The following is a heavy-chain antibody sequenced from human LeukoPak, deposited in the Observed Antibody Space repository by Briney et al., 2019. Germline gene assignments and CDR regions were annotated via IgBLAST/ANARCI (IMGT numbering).Heavy chain of an antibody. Sequence: GGSLRLSCAASGFTFSSYWMGWVRQAPGKGLEWVANIKQDGSEKYYVDSVKGRFTISRDNAKNSLYLQMNSLRAEDTAVYYCARAMVRGVIIDIRYYYYMDVWGKGTTVTVSS. CDR2: IKQDGSEK. CDR3: ARAMVRGVIIDIRYYYYMDV. CDR1: GFTFSSYW. V-gene: IGHV3-7*01. J-gene: IGHJ6*03. D-gene: IGHD3-10*01.